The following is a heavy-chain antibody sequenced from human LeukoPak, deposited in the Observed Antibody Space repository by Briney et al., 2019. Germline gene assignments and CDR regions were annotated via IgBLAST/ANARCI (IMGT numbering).Heavy chain of an antibody. CDR2: IYYTGVT. Sequence: SETLSLTWTVSGGYIITSGHYWGWIRQPPGKGLEWIGSIYYTGVTSTNPFFRSRMSISVDTSKNQFSLNLTSVTAADAAVYYCARERSSSGGHSWFDPWGQGTLVTVSS. J-gene: IGHJ5*02. D-gene: IGHD4-23*01. CDR1: GGYIITSGHY. V-gene: IGHV4-39*07. CDR3: ARERSSSGGHSWFDP.